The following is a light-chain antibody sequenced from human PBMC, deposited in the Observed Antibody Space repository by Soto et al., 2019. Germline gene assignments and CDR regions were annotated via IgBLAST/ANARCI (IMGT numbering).Light chain of an antibody. CDR1: PSVSSN. V-gene: IGKV3-15*01. Sequence: ILITQPPPSLSVSPGGRASLSCTARPSVSSNLAWYQQKPGQPPRLLIYGASTRATGIPARFSGSGSGTEFTLTISSLQSEDFAVYYCQQYNNWPATFGQGTKVDIK. CDR2: GAS. J-gene: IGKJ1*01. CDR3: QQYNNWPAT.